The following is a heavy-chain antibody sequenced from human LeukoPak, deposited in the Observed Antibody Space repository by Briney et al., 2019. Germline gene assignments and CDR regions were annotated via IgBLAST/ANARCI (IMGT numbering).Heavy chain of an antibody. J-gene: IGHJ4*02. CDR2: ISSSGRTI. D-gene: IGHD1-14*01. CDR1: GFTFSDYY. Sequence: GGSLRLSCAASGFTFSDYYMSWIRQAPGKGLEWVSYISSSGRTIYYADSVKGRFTISRDNAKNSLYLQMNSLRAEDTAVYYCASLTLTGPLDYWGQGTLVTVSP. V-gene: IGHV3-11*01. CDR3: ASLTLTGPLDY.